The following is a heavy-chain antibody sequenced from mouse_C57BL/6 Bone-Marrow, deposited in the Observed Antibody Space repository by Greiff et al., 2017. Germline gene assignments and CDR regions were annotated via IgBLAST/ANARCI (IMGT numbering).Heavy chain of an antibody. J-gene: IGHJ1*03. D-gene: IGHD4-1*01. Sequence: EVKLEESGAELVRPGASVKLSCTASGFNIKDDYMHWVKQRPEQGLEWIGWIDPENGDTEYASKFQGKATITADTSSNTAYLQLSSLTSEDTAVYYCTTSWDLYFDVWGTGTTVTVSA. V-gene: IGHV14-4*01. CDR3: TTSWDLYFDV. CDR2: IDPENGDT. CDR1: GFNIKDDY.